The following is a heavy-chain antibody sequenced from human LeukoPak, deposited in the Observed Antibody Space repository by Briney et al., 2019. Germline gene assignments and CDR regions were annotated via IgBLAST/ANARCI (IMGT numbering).Heavy chain of an antibody. CDR3: ARSDRKEGVYYYYMDV. Sequence: GASVKVSCKASGYTFTSYGISWVRQAPGQGLEWMGGIIPIFGTANYAQKFQGRVTITTDESTSTAYMELSSLRSEDTAVYYCARSDRKEGVYYYYMDVWGKGTTVTVSS. J-gene: IGHJ6*03. D-gene: IGHD3-16*01. CDR1: GYTFTSYG. CDR2: IIPIFGTA. V-gene: IGHV1-69*05.